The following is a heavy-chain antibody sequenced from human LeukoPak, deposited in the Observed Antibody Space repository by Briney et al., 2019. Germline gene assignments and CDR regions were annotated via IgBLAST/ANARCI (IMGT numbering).Heavy chain of an antibody. CDR3: AVDWYDSSGYGTFDY. V-gene: IGHV3-23*01. Sequence: GGSLTLSCAPSGFSFSIYGMSWVRQGPGKGLEWFSTFTGSGDNTDYADSVEGLFTIPRDHSKNTVYLKMHSQSAEHTALYYCAVDWYDSSGYGTFDYWGQGELVTVSS. CDR1: GFSFSIYG. CDR2: FTGSGDNT. D-gene: IGHD3-22*01. J-gene: IGHJ4*02.